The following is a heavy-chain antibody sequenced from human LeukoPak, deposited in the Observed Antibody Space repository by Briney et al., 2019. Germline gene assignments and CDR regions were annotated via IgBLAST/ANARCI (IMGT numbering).Heavy chain of an antibody. V-gene: IGHV3-23*01. Sequence: PGGSLRLSCAASGFTFSSYAMSWVRQAPGKGLEWVSAINGSGGSTYYADSVKGRFTMSRDNSKNTLYLQMNSLRAEDTAVYYCAKVAPPEKISSARYFDYWGQGTLVTVSS. D-gene: IGHD2/OR15-2a*01. J-gene: IGHJ4*02. CDR3: AKVAPPEKISSARYFDY. CDR2: INGSGGST. CDR1: GFTFSSYA.